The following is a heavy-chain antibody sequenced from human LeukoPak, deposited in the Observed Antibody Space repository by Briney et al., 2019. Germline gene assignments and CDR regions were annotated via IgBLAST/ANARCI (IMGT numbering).Heavy chain of an antibody. CDR1: GYKFTDDY. D-gene: IGHD3-16*01. J-gene: IGHJ4*02. V-gene: IGHV1-2*02. CDR3: APTAEAYTSWWKV. Sequence: ASVKVSCKASGYKFTDDYMHRVRQAPGQGLEFMGWINPDSGFTNYAQKFKGRVTMTRGTSISTAYLEVRSLTSDDTAVYYCAPTAEAYTSWWKVWGQGTLVTVSS. CDR2: INPDSGFT.